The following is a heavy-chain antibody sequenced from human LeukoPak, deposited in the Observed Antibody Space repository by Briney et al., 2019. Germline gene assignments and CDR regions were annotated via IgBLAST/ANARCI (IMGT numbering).Heavy chain of an antibody. J-gene: IGHJ3*02. V-gene: IGHV4-34*01. Sequence: SETLSLTCAIYGGSFSGYYWSWIRQPPGKGLEWIGEINHSGSTNYNPSLKSRVTISVDTPKNQFSLKLSSVTAADTAVYYCARRRPLRSDFWSGYYGRGAFDIWGQGTMVTVSS. D-gene: IGHD3-3*01. CDR2: INHSGST. CDR1: GGSFSGYY. CDR3: ARRRPLRSDFWSGYYGRGAFDI.